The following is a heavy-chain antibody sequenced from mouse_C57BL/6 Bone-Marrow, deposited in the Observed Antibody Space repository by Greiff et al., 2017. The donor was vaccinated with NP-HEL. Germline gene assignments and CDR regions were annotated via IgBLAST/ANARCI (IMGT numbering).Heavy chain of an antibody. Sequence: EVQLQQSGPELVKPGASVKISCKASGYSFTGYYMNWVKQSPEKSLEWIGEINPSTGGTTYNQKFKAKATLTVDKSSSTAYMQLKSLTSEDSAVYYCAREGGYDSRYFDVWGTGTTVTVSS. CDR3: AREGGYDSRYFDV. J-gene: IGHJ1*03. CDR1: GYSFTGYY. V-gene: IGHV1-42*01. D-gene: IGHD2-4*01. CDR2: INPSTGGT.